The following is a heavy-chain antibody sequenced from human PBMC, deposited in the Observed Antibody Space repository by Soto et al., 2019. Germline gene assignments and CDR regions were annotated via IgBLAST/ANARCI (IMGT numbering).Heavy chain of an antibody. CDR3: AKCRAASEAAFDI. V-gene: IGHV3-23*01. J-gene: IGHJ3*02. CDR2: ISGSGGST. D-gene: IGHD6-25*01. CDR1: GFTFSSYA. Sequence: GGSLRLSCAASGFTFSSYAMSWVRQAPGKGLEWVSAISGSGGSTYYADSVKGRFTISRDNSKNTLYLQMNSLRAEDTAVYYGAKCRAASEAAFDIWGQGTMVTVSS.